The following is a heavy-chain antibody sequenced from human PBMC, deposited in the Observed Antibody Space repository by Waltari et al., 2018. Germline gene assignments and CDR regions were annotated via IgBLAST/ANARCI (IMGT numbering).Heavy chain of an antibody. V-gene: IGHV3-33*01. D-gene: IGHD3-10*01. Sequence: QVQLVESGGGVAQPGRSLRLSCAASGFTFRSYGMHWVRQAPGKGLEWVAVIWYDGSNKSYADSVKGRFTISRDNSKNTLYLQMNSLRAEDTAVYYCMCFGESFDHWGQGILVTVSS. CDR2: IWYDGSNK. CDR1: GFTFRSYG. CDR3: MCFGESFDH. J-gene: IGHJ4*02.